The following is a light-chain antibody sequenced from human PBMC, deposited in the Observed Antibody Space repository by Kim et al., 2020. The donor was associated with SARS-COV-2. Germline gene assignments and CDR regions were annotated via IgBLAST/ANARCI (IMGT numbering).Light chain of an antibody. CDR3: QAWDSSAVV. CDR1: KLWRKY. CDR2: QDN. Sequence: SVSPRQTASITCSGDKLWRKYSFWYQQKPGQSPVLVVYQDNRRPSGIPERFSGSNSGNTATLTITGTQAVDEADYYCQAWDSSAVVCGGGTQLTVL. J-gene: IGLJ2*01. V-gene: IGLV3-1*01.